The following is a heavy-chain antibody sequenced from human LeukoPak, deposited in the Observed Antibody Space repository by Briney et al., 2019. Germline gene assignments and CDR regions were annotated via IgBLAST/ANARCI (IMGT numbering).Heavy chain of an antibody. CDR3: AKDLSSGWYPPGDAPYYYYGMDV. CDR2: ISASGDST. CDR1: GFTFSSYA. J-gene: IGHJ6*02. D-gene: IGHD6-19*01. V-gene: IGHV3-23*01. Sequence: PGGSLRLSCAASGFTFSSYAMNWVRQAPGKGLEWVSSISASGDSTYFADSVKGRFTISRDNAKNSLYLQMNSLRAEDTALYYCAKDLSSGWYPPGDAPYYYYGMDVWGQGTTVTVSS.